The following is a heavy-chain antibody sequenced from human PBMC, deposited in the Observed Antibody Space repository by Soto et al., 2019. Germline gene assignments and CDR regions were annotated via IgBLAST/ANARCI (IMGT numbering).Heavy chain of an antibody. J-gene: IGHJ4*02. Sequence: PGGSLRLSCAASGFTFSSYAMIWVRQAPGKGLEWVSAISGSGGSTYYADSVKGRFTISRDNSKNTLYLQMNSLRAEDTAVYYCAKGVRAAQTVFDYWGQGTLVTVSS. V-gene: IGHV3-23*01. CDR3: AKGVRAAQTVFDY. CDR2: ISGSGGST. D-gene: IGHD3-10*01. CDR1: GFTFSSYA.